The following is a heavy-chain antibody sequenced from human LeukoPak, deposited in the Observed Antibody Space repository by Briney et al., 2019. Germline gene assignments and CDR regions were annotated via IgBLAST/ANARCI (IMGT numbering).Heavy chain of an antibody. V-gene: IGHV3-23*01. D-gene: IGHD1-26*01. CDR2: ISGSGGST. CDR3: AKVQPFSGGGSYYFYYFDY. Sequence: GGSLRLSCAASGFTFSSYAMSWVRQARGKGLEWVSAISGSGGSTYYADSVKGRFTISRDNSKNTLYLQMNSLRAEDTAVYYCAKVQPFSGGGSYYFYYFDYWGQGTLVTVSS. J-gene: IGHJ4*02. CDR1: GFTFSSYA.